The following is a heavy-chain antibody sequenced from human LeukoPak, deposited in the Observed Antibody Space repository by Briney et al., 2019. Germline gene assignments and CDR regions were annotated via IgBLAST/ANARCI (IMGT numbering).Heavy chain of an antibody. Sequence: ASVKVSCKVSGYTLTELSMHWVRQAPGKGLEWMGGFDPEDGETIYAQKFQGIVTMTEDTSTDTAYMELSSLRSDDTAVYYCATPRYYDSSGINAFDIWGQGTMVTVSS. CDR1: GYTLTELS. CDR3: ATPRYYDSSGINAFDI. J-gene: IGHJ3*02. CDR2: FDPEDGET. V-gene: IGHV1-24*01. D-gene: IGHD3-22*01.